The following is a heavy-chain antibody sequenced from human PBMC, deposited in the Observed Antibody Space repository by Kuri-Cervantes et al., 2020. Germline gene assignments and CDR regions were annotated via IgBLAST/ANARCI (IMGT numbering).Heavy chain of an antibody. D-gene: IGHD1-26*01. CDR3: ASNSGSSLFNYYYYGMDV. CDR2: IYYSGST. J-gene: IGHJ6*02. V-gene: IGHV4-61*01. CDR1: GGSISSGSYY. Sequence: SETLSLTCTVSGGSISSGSYYWSWIRQPPGKGLEWIGYIYYSGSTNYNPSLKSRVTISVDTSKNQFSLKLSSVTAADTAVYYCASNSGSSLFNYYYYGMDVWGQGTTVTVSS.